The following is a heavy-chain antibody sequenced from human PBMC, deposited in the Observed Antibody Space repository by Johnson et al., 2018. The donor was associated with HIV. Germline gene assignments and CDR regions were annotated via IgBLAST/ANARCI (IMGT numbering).Heavy chain of an antibody. D-gene: IGHD2-2*01. CDR3: VRGGLGYQNIHDALDI. CDR2: IYSGGST. J-gene: IGHJ3*02. V-gene: IGHV3-66*01. Sequence: VQLVESGGGLVQPGGSLRLSCAASGFTVSSNYMSWVRQAPGKGLEWVSVIYSGGSTYYADSVKGRFTISRDNSKNTLYLQTNSLRAEDTALYYCVRGGLGYQNIHDALDIWGQGTMVTVSS. CDR1: GFTVSSNY.